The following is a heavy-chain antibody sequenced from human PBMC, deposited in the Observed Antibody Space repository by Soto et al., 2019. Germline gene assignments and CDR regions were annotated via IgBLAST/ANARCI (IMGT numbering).Heavy chain of an antibody. CDR3: ARDSYRVNRGYGFSMDV. D-gene: IGHD5-12*01. CDR2: ISYDGSNK. Sequence: QVQLVESGGGVVQPGRSLRLSCAASGFTFSSYAMHWVRQAPGKGLEWVAVISYDGSNKYYADSVKGRFTISRDNSKNTLYRQMNSLSAEETAVYYGARDSYRVNRGYGFSMDVWGQGTTVTVSS. CDR1: GFTFSSYA. J-gene: IGHJ6*02. V-gene: IGHV3-30-3*01.